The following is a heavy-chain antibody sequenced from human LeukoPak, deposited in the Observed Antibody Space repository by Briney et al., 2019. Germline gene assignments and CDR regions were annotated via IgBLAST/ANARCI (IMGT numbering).Heavy chain of an antibody. CDR3: ATEFYDFLSGESWFDP. V-gene: IGHV4-39*07. Sequence: PSETLSLTCTVSGGSISSSSYYWGWIRQPPGKGLEWIESIYYSGSTYYNPSLRSRVTISVDTSNNDFSLSLTSVTAADTAVYYCATEFYDFLSGESWFDPWGRGALVTVS. J-gene: IGHJ5*02. D-gene: IGHD3-3*01. CDR2: IYYSGST. CDR1: GGSISSSSYY.